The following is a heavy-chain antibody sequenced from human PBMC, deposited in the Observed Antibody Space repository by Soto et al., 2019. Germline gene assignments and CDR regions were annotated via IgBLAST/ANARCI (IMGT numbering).Heavy chain of an antibody. V-gene: IGHV4-4*02. Sequence: QVQLQESGPGLVKPSGTLSLTCAVSGGSISSSNWWSWVRQPPGKGLDWIGEIYHSGSTNYNPSLNSRVTISVDKSKNQFSLKLSSVTAADTAVYYCARCIAAAGPIDYWGQGTLVTVSS. CDR2: IYHSGST. D-gene: IGHD6-13*01. CDR3: ARCIAAAGPIDY. CDR1: GGSISSSNW. J-gene: IGHJ4*02.